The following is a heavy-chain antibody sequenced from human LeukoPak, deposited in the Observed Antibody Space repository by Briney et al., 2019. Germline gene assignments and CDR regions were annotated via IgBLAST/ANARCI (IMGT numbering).Heavy chain of an antibody. Sequence: GGSLRLSCAASGFTFSSCSMNWVRQAPGKGLEWVSCISSISGTINYADSVKGRFTISGDNARNSLFLQMNSLRAEDTAVYYCARDHNYAFDYWGQGTLVTVSS. CDR3: ARDHNYAFDY. D-gene: IGHD5-18*01. CDR2: ISSISGTI. CDR1: GFTFSSCS. V-gene: IGHV3-48*01. J-gene: IGHJ4*02.